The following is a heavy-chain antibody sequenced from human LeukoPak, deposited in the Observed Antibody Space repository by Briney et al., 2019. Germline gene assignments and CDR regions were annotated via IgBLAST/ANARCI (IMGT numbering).Heavy chain of an antibody. J-gene: IGHJ4*02. CDR1: GHTLTDLS. Sequence: ASVKVSCKVSGHTLTDLSTHWVRQAPGQGLEWMGWINPNSGGTNYAQKFQGRVTMTRDTSISTAYMELSRLRSDDTAVYYCARTDAGYSSGWPDYWGQGTLVTVSS. CDR2: INPNSGGT. CDR3: ARTDAGYSSGWPDY. V-gene: IGHV1-2*02. D-gene: IGHD6-19*01.